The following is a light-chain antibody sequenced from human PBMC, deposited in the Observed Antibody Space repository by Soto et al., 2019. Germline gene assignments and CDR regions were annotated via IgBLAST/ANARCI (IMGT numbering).Light chain of an antibody. CDR1: SSDVGGYDY. V-gene: IGLV2-8*01. Sequence: QSALTQPPSASGSPGQSVTISCTGTSSDVGGYDYVSWYQQHPGKAPKLMIYEAYKRPSGVSNRFSGSKSGNTASLTISGLQAEDEADYFCCSYAGSYTYVFGTGTKLTVL. J-gene: IGLJ1*01. CDR2: EAY. CDR3: CSYAGSYTYV.